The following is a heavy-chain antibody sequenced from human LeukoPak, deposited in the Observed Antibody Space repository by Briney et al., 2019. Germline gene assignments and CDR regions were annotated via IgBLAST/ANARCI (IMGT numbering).Heavy chain of an antibody. CDR1: GFTFSSYA. V-gene: IGHV3-23*01. CDR2: ISGSGGST. J-gene: IGHJ3*02. D-gene: IGHD3-22*01. Sequence: GGSLRLSCAASGFTFSSYAMSWVRQAPGKGLEWVSSISGSGGSTYYADSVKGRFTISRDNSKNTLYLQMNSLRAEDTAVYYCGKDLRRVARVVLVLYAFDIWGQGTMVTVSS. CDR3: GKDLRRVARVVLVLYAFDI.